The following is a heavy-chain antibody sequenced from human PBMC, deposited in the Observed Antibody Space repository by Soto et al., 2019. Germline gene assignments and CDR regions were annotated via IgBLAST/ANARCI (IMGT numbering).Heavy chain of an antibody. J-gene: IGHJ6*02. CDR1: GGSISSSSYY. CDR2: IYYSGST. V-gene: IGHV4-39*01. D-gene: IGHD4-17*01. CDR3: ASLPHDYGDYGDYYYGMDV. Sequence: SETLSLTCTASGGSISSSSYYWGWIRQPPGKGLEWIGSIYYSGSTYYNPSLKSRVTISVDTSKNQFSLKLSSVTAADTAVYYCASLPHDYGDYGDYYYGMDVWGQGTTVTVSS.